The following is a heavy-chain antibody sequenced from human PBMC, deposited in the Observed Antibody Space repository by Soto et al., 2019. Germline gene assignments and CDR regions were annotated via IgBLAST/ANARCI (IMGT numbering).Heavy chain of an antibody. Sequence: QAQLVESGGGVVQPGRSLRLSCAASGFAFSSYGMHWVRQAPGTGLEWVAVISYDGGLQHYADSVKGRFTISRDNAKNMVLLQMSSLRAEDTAVYYCVSARGYGHASVPYSWGQGTLVSVSS. J-gene: IGHJ4*02. V-gene: IGHV3-30*03. CDR2: ISYDGGLQ. D-gene: IGHD5-18*01. CDR1: GFAFSSYG. CDR3: VSARGYGHASVPYS.